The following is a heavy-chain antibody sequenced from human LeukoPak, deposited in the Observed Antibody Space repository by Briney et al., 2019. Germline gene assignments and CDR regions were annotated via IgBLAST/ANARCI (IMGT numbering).Heavy chain of an antibody. Sequence: GASVKVSCKASGYTFTGYYMHWVRQAPGQGLEWMGWINPNSGGTNYAQKFQGRVTMTRDTSISTAYMELSRLRSDDTAVYYCASLYSGYDFGWFDPWGQGTLVTVSS. D-gene: IGHD5-12*01. J-gene: IGHJ5*02. CDR2: INPNSGGT. V-gene: IGHV1-2*02. CDR3: ASLYSGYDFGWFDP. CDR1: GYTFTGYY.